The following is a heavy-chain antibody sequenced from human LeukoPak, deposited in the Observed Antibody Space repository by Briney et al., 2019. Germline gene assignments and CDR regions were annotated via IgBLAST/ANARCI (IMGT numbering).Heavy chain of an antibody. Sequence: GGSLRLSCAASGFTFSSYGMHWVRQAPGKGLEWVAVISYDGSNKYHADSVKGRFIISRDNSKNTLYLQMNSLRAEDTAVYYCAKDGRLWFVDYWGQGTLVTVSS. D-gene: IGHD3-10*01. CDR3: AKDGRLWFVDY. CDR1: GFTFSSYG. CDR2: ISYDGSNK. J-gene: IGHJ4*02. V-gene: IGHV3-30*18.